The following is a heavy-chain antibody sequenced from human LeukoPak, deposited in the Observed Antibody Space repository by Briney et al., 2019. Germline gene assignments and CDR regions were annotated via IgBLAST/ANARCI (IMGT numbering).Heavy chain of an antibody. Sequence: PGGSLRLSCAASGFTFSDYYLSWIRQAPGKGLEWVSYISSSGSTIYYADSVKGRFTISRDNAKNSLYLQMNSLRAEDTALYYCAKAQWELLEYSGFDYWGQGTLVTVSS. D-gene: IGHD1-26*01. CDR1: GFTFSDYY. J-gene: IGHJ4*02. CDR3: AKAQWELLEYSGFDY. V-gene: IGHV3-11*01. CDR2: ISSSGSTI.